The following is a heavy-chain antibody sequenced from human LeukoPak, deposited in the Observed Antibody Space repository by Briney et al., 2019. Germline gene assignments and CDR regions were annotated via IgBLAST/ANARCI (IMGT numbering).Heavy chain of an antibody. CDR1: GFTFSSYS. V-gene: IGHV4-34*01. CDR3: ARLPSSGYYLDY. CDR2: INHSGST. Sequence: PGGSLRLSCAASGFTFSSYSMNWIRQPPGKGLEWIGEINHSGSTNYNPSLKSRVTISVDTSKNQFSLKLSSVTAADTAVYYCARLPSSGYYLDYWGQGTLVTVSS. D-gene: IGHD3-22*01. J-gene: IGHJ4*02.